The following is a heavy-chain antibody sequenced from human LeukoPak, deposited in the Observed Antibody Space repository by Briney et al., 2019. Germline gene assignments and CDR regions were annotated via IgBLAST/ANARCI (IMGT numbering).Heavy chain of an antibody. CDR3: ARVGVGATGFDY. Sequence: ASVTVSCKASGYTFTDYYMYWVRQAPGQGLEWMGWINPNSGGTNYAQKFQGRVTMTRDTSISTAYMELSRLRSDDTAVYYCARVGVGATGFDYWGQGTLVTVSS. CDR1: GYTFTDYY. D-gene: IGHD1-26*01. J-gene: IGHJ4*02. CDR2: INPNSGGT. V-gene: IGHV1-2*02.